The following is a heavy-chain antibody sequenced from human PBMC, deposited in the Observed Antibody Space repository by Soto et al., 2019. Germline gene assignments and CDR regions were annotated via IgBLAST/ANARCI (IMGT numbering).Heavy chain of an antibody. J-gene: IGHJ6*02. CDR3: ARARGATGTTHYYYGMDV. Sequence: GSSVKVSCKASGGTFSSYAISWVRQAPGQGLEWMGGIIPIFGTANYAQKFQGRVTITADESTSTAYMEMSRLRSEDTAVYYCARARGATGTTHYYYGMDVWVQGTTVTVSS. D-gene: IGHD1-7*01. CDR2: IIPIFGTA. V-gene: IGHV1-69*13. CDR1: GGTFSSYA.